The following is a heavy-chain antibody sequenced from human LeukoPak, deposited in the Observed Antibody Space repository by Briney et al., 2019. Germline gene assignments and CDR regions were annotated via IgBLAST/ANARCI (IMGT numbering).Heavy chain of an antibody. CDR2: IYYSGST. D-gene: IGHD3-3*01. V-gene: IGHV4-59*11. J-gene: IGHJ6*03. Sequence: SETLSLTCTVSGGSISSHYWSWIRQPPGKGLEWIGYIYYSGSTNYNPSLKSRVTISVDTSKNQFSLKLGSVTAADTAVYYCARRAEIVGVVTNAYYYYYYMDVWGKGTTVTVSS. CDR3: ARRAEIVGVVTNAYYYYYYMDV. CDR1: GGSISSHY.